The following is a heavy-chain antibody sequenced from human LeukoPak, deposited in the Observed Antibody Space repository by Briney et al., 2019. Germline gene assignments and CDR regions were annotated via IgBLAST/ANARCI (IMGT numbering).Heavy chain of an antibody. Sequence: GGSLRLSCAASGFTVSRYYMSWVRQAPGKGLEWVSVIYSGGSTYYADSVRGRVTIFRDNSKDTLYLPLNSLRGEDTAVFYFPKASRYCSSTTSPTAYWGQATLLTVPS. CDR3: PKASRYCSSTTSPTAY. CDR1: GFTVSRYY. D-gene: IGHD2-2*01. CDR2: IYSGGST. V-gene: IGHV3-53*01. J-gene: IGHJ4*02.